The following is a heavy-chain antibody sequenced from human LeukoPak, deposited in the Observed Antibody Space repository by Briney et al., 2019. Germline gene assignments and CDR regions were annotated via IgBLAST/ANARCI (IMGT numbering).Heavy chain of an antibody. V-gene: IGHV4-4*07. Sequence: SETLSLTCSVSGASLDSYYYNWVRQPAGRGLEWIGRIYSVGNTNFNPALQSRAPMSLDTSKNQFYLTLTSVTAADTAVYYCTRTWLHYYGMEVWGPGTTVTVSS. J-gene: IGHJ6*02. CDR3: TRTWLHYYGMEV. CDR1: GASLDSYY. D-gene: IGHD5-12*01. CDR2: IYSVGNT.